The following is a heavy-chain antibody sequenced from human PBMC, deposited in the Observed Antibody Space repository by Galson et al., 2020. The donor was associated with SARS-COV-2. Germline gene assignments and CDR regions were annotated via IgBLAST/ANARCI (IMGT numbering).Heavy chain of an antibody. V-gene: IGHV3-43*01. Sequence: TGGSLRLSCAASGFNFDEYTMHWVRHAPGKGLEWVSLISWDGSATYYADSVKGRFTISRDNSKKSLYLQMISLRTEDTALYYCAKGRVVVASPGSSMDVWGQGTTVTVSS. J-gene: IGHJ6*02. CDR3: AKGRVVVASPGSSMDV. CDR1: GFNFDEYT. D-gene: IGHD2-21*01. CDR2: ISWDGSAT.